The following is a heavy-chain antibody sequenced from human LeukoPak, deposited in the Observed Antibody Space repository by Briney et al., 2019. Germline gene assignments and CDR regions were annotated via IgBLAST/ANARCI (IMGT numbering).Heavy chain of an antibody. CDR3: ARDSSTVGYCSGGSCYGTVY. J-gene: IGHJ4*02. D-gene: IGHD2-15*01. CDR2: ISAYNGNT. CDR1: GYTSTSYG. V-gene: IGHV1-18*01. Sequence: ASVKVSCKASGYTSTSYGTSWVRQAPGQGLEWMGWISAYNGNTNFAQKLQGRVTMTTDTSTSTAYMELRSLRSDDTAVYYCARDSSTVGYCSGGSCYGTVYWGQGTLVTVSS.